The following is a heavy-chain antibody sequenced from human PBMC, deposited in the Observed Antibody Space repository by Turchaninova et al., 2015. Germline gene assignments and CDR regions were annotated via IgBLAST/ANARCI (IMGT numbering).Heavy chain of an antibody. Sequence: QRQLQESGPGLVKTSETLSPIRTFPGGSFSSRSYQWGWIRQPPGTGLEWIGSIHYSGSTYQNSSLRGRVTIFVDTSKNQFSLNLNSVTAADTAVYFCARQIMSAYWYFDVWGRGTLVTVSS. V-gene: IGHV4-39*01. J-gene: IGHJ2*01. CDR3: ARQIMSAYWYFDV. CDR2: IHYSGST. CDR1: GGSFSSRSYQ. D-gene: IGHD2-8*01.